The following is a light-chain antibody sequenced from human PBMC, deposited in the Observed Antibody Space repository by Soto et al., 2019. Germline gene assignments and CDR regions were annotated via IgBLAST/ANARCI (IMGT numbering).Light chain of an antibody. CDR1: QSISSY. CDR3: QQSYSTPQT. Sequence: DIQMTQSPSSLSSSVGDRVTITCLSSQSISSYLNWYQQKPGKAPKLLIYAASSLQSGVPSRFSGSGSGTDFTLTISSLQPEDFATYYCQQSYSTPQTFGHGTQVDIK. CDR2: AAS. V-gene: IGKV1-39*01. J-gene: IGKJ1*01.